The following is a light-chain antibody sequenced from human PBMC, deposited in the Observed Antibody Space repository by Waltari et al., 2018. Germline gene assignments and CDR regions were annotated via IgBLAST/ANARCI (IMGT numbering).Light chain of an antibody. CDR2: DDG. CDR1: KIGSKN. J-gene: IGLJ1*01. V-gene: IGLV3-21*02. Sequence: SYVLTQPPSVSVAPGQTARITCDGNKIGSKNVHWYQQKPGQAPVLVVYDDGDRPSGIPVRFAGSNSGNTATLTISRVDAGDEADYYCQVWDSGSDHYVFGTVTKVTVL. CDR3: QVWDSGSDHYV.